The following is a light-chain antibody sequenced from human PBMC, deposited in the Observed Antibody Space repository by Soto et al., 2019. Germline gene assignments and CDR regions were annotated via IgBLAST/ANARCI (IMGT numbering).Light chain of an antibody. V-gene: IGKV1-5*03. Sequence: DIQMTQCPSTLSGSEGDRFSITCRASQTISSWLAWYQQKPGKAPKLLIYKASTLKSGVPSRFSGSGSGTEFTLTISSLQPDDFATYYCQHYNSYSEAFGQGTKV. CDR2: KAS. CDR3: QHYNSYSEA. J-gene: IGKJ1*01. CDR1: QTISSW.